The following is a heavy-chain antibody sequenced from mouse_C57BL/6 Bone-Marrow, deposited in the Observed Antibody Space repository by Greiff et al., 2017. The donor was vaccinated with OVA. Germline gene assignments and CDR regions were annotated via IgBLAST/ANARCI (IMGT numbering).Heavy chain of an antibody. CDR1: GYTFTSYW. Sequence: QVQLQQPGAELVKPGASVKMSCKASGYTFTSYWITWVKQRPGQGLEWIGDIYPGSGSTNYNEKFKSKATLTVDTSSSTAYMQFSSLTSEDSAVYYCARRYYGSSWYFDVWGTGTTVTVSS. D-gene: IGHD1-1*01. V-gene: IGHV1-55*01. CDR2: IYPGSGST. CDR3: ARRYYGSSWYFDV. J-gene: IGHJ1*03.